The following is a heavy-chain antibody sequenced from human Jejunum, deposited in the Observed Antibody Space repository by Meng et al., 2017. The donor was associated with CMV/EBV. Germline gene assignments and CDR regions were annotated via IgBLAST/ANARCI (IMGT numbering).Heavy chain of an antibody. D-gene: IGHD1-1*01. V-gene: IGHV3-30*02. J-gene: IGHJ4*02. CDR2: IRHDGSNE. CDR3: AKDKGVRTFDY. CDR1: VISFSSSG. Sequence: ESWGAVVLTGCIISLSCAASVISFSSSGMHWVRQAPGKGLEWVAFIRHDGSNEYYVESVRGRFTISRDNSKNTVYLEMNSLRSEDTAVYYCAKDKGVRTFDYWGQGTLVTVSS.